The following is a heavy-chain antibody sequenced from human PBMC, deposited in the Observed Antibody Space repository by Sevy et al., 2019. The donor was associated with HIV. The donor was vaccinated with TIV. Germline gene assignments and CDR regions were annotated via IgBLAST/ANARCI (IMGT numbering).Heavy chain of an antibody. V-gene: IGHV4-59*08. J-gene: IGHJ4*02. CDR1: GGSITSLY. D-gene: IGHD6-25*01. CDR2: IYYNGHI. Sequence: SETLSLTCTVSGGSITSLYWNWIRQPPGKGLEWIANIYYNGHINYNPSLKSRVTLSLATSKNQFSLRLGSVTAADTAMYYCAGENAWGSGYSWGQGTLVTVSS. CDR3: AGENAWGSGYS.